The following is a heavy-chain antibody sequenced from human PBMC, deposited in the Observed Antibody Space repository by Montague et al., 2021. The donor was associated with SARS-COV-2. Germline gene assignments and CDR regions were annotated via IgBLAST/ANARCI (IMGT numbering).Heavy chain of an antibody. Sequence: SETLSLTCTVSGGSISSYYWSWIRQPPGKGLEWIGYIYYSGSTNYNPSLKSRVTISVDTSKNQFSLKLSSVTAADTAVYYCAGTYYDFWSGSIHYYYMDVWGKGTTVTVSS. CDR1: GGSISSYY. CDR2: IYYSGST. J-gene: IGHJ6*03. CDR3: AGTYYDFWSGSIHYYYMDV. V-gene: IGHV4-59*01. D-gene: IGHD3-3*01.